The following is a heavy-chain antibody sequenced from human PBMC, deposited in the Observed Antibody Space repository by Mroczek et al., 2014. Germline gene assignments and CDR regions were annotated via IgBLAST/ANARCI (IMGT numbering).Heavy chain of an antibody. CDR2: ISSSSSYI. J-gene: IGHJ4*02. Sequence: VQLVQSGGGLVKPGGSLRLSCAASGFTFSSYSMNWVRQAPGKGLEWVSSISSSSSYIYYADSVKGRFTISRDNAKNSLYLQMNSLRAEDTAVYYCARVEEGGITELDYWGQGTLVTVSS. CDR1: GFTFSSYS. V-gene: IGHV3-21*01. D-gene: IGHD1-14*01. CDR3: ARVEEGGITELDY.